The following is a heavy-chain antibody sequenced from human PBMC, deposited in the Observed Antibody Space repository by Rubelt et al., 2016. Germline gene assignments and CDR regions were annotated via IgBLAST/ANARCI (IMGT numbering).Heavy chain of an antibody. V-gene: IGHV4-59*11. J-gene: IGHJ4*02. CDR2: ILYSGTT. Sequence: QVQLQESGPGLVKPAETLSLTCTVSGGSISSHYWSWIRQPQGKEMEWIGYILYSGTTNYSSSLMVRVTMSIDTSRNQFSLKLSSVTAADTAVYYCARGRGNQRFDSWGQGTLVSVSS. D-gene: IGHD4-23*01. CDR3: ARGRGNQRFDS. CDR1: GGSISSHY.